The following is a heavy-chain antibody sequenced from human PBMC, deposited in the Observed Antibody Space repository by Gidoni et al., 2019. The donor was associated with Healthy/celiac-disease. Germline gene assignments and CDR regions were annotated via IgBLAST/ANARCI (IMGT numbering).Heavy chain of an antibody. Sequence: QVQLVQSGAEVKKPGASEKVSCKASGYTFTSYGISWVRQAPGQGLEWMGWSSAYNVNTNYAQKVQGRVTMTTDTSTSTAYMELRSLRSDDTAVYYCARARDGGFGELFGGGYWGQGTLVTVSS. CDR3: ARARDGGFGELFGGGY. D-gene: IGHD3-10*01. CDR1: GYTFTSYG. CDR2: SSAYNVNT. J-gene: IGHJ4*02. V-gene: IGHV1-18*01.